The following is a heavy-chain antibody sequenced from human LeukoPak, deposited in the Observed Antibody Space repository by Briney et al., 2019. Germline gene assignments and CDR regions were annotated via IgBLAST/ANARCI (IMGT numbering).Heavy chain of an antibody. CDR1: AFIFSGHW. Sequence: PGGSLRLSCEASAFIFSGHWLNWVRQTPGKGLEWVASIKEDGSERQYVDSVKGRFTISRDNSKNTLYLQMNSLRAEDTAVYYCAKDGGLWVSAHWGDSWGRGTLVTVSS. CDR2: IKEDGSER. D-gene: IGHD7-27*01. V-gene: IGHV3-7*03. J-gene: IGHJ4*02. CDR3: AKDGGLWVSAHWGDS.